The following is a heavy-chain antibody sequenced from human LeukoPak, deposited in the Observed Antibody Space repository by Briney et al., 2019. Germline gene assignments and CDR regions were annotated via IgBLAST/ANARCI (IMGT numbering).Heavy chain of an antibody. CDR1: GFTFSTYN. Sequence: PGGSLRLSCAASGFTFSTYNMHWVRQAPGKGLEWVAVISYDGSNKYYADSVKGRFTISRDNSRNTLYLQMNSLRAEDTAVYYCAKRGYDSSGYYYDYWGQGTLVTVSS. D-gene: IGHD3-22*01. V-gene: IGHV3-30-3*02. CDR3: AKRGYDSSGYYYDY. J-gene: IGHJ4*02. CDR2: ISYDGSNK.